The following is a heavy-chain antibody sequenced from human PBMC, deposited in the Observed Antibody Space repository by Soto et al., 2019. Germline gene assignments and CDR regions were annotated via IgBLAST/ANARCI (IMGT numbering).Heavy chain of an antibody. D-gene: IGHD6-19*01. CDR1: GGTFSNYV. Sequence: QVQLVQSGAEVKKPGSSVKVSCKASGGTFSNYVISWVRQAPGQGLEWMGGIIPIFGTANYAQKLQGRVTITPDESTSTAYMELSSLRSADTAVYYCARFPGYSSGWSPKSLYWYFDLWGRGTLVTVSS. CDR2: IIPIFGTA. V-gene: IGHV1-69*05. J-gene: IGHJ2*01. CDR3: ARFPGYSSGWSPKSLYWYFDL.